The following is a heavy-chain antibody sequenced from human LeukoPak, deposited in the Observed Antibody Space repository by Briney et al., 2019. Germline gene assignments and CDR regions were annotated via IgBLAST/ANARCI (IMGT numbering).Heavy chain of an antibody. J-gene: IGHJ4*02. CDR1: GGTFSSYA. CDR3: ARGVGATTHYFDY. CDR2: IIPIFGTA. Sequence: SVKVSCKASGGTFSSYAISWVRQAPGQGLEWMGGIIPIFGTANYAQKFQGRVTITADESTSTAYMELSSLCSEDTAVYYCARGVGATTHYFDYWGQGTLVTVSS. D-gene: IGHD1-26*01. V-gene: IGHV1-69*01.